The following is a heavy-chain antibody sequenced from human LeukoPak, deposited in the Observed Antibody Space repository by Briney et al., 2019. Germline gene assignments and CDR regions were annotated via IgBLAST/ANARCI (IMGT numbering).Heavy chain of an antibody. V-gene: IGHV3-11*04. J-gene: IGHJ4*02. CDR2: ISSSGSTI. Sequence: GGSLRLSCAASGFTFSDYYMSWIRQAPGKGLEWVSYISSSGSTIYYADSVKGRFTISRDNAKNSLFLQMNSLKAEDTAVYYCARGSTVAAGTSIPDYWGQGTLVTVSS. CDR1: GFTFSDYY. CDR3: ARGSTVAAGTSIPDY. D-gene: IGHD6-13*01.